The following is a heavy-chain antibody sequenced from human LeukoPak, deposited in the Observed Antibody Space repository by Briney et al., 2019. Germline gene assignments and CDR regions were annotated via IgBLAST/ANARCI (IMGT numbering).Heavy chain of an antibody. CDR2: ISSSSSYI. Sequence: GGSLRLSCAASGFTFSSYSMNWVRQAPGKGLEWVSSISSSSSYIYYADSVRGRFTISRDNAKNSLYLQMNSLRAEDTAVYYCGNDYGASSPFDYWGQGTLVTAPS. CDR3: GNDYGASSPFDY. J-gene: IGHJ4*02. V-gene: IGHV3-21*01. CDR1: GFTFSSYS. D-gene: IGHD4-17*01.